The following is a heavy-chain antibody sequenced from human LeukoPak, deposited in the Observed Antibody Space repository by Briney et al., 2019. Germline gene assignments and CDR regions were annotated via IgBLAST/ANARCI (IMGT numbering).Heavy chain of an antibody. D-gene: IGHD6-13*01. CDR2: ISGSGGST. Sequence: PGGSLRLSCAASGFTFSSYAMSWVRQAPGKGLDWVSAISGSGGSTYYADSVKGRFTISRDNSKNTLYLQMNSLRAEDTAVYYCAKFGRFVRQQQLVDFDYWGQGTLVTVSS. J-gene: IGHJ4*02. CDR1: GFTFSSYA. CDR3: AKFGRFVRQQQLVDFDY. V-gene: IGHV3-23*01.